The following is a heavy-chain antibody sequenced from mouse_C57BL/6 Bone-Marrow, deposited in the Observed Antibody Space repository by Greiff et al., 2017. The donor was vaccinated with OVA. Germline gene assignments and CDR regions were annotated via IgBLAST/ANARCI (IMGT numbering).Heavy chain of an antibody. J-gene: IGHJ2*01. D-gene: IGHD3-1*01. Sequence: ESGPGLVKPSQSLSLTCSVTGYSITSGYYWNWIRQFPGNKLEWMGYISYDGSNNYNPSLKNRISITRDTSKNQFFLKLNSVTTEDTATYYCARGSGGHWGQGTTLTVSS. CDR1: GYSITSGYY. CDR3: ARGSGGH. V-gene: IGHV3-6*01. CDR2: ISYDGSN.